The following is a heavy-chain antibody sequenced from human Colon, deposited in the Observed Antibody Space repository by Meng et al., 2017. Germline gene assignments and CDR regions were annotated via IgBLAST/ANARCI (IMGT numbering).Heavy chain of an antibody. J-gene: IGHJ4*02. V-gene: IGHV4-4*02. D-gene: IGHD6-19*01. CDR1: GVGNTSSNW. CDR3: ARHLGWEFDY. CDR2: IDISGKT. Sequence: QVQLKESGPGMVTPSWTLSLICADEGVGNTSSNWRRWAPGAPGKGMEWIGQIDISGKTDYNPSLKSRVAITLDKSMNQLFLAVYFVTAADTAIDYCARHLGWEFDYWGPGNLVTVSS.